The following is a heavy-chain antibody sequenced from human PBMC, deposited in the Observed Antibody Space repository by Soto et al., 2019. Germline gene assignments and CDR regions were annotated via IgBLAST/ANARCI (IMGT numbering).Heavy chain of an antibody. V-gene: IGHV3-13*01. J-gene: IGHJ6*03. Sequence: GGSLRLSCAASGFTFSSYDMHWVRQGAGKGLEWVSTIGAAGDTYYPVSVKGRITISKENAKNSLYLQMNSLRAGDTAVYYCARGKGSYYYMDVWGKGTTVTVSS. CDR2: IGAAGDT. CDR3: ARGKGSYYYMDV. CDR1: GFTFSSYD.